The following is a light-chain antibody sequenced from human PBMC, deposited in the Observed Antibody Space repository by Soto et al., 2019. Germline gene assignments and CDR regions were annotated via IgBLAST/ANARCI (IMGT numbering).Light chain of an antibody. V-gene: IGKV3-20*01. J-gene: IGKJ1*01. Sequence: EIVLTQSPGTLSLSPGERATLSCRASQSVSSTCLAWYRQKPGQAPRLLIYGASRRATGIPDRFSGSGSGTDFTLTIGRLEPADFAVYYCQQYGSSPQTFGQGTKVEIK. CDR3: QQYGSSPQT. CDR1: QSVSSTC. CDR2: GAS.